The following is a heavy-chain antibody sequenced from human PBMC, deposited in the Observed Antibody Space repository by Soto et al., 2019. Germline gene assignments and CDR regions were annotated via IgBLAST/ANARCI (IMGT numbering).Heavy chain of an antibody. D-gene: IGHD3-3*01. CDR2: ISASGDNT. Sequence: VQLFESGGGLVQPGGSLRLSCAASGFTFSSRAMSWVRQAPGKGLDWVSIISASGDNTYYADSVKGRFTISRDKSKNTLYLQVNSVRAEDTAVYYCAKLTYSDLWSGSHDSWGQGTLVTVSS. V-gene: IGHV3-23*01. CDR3: AKLTYSDLWSGSHDS. CDR1: GFTFSSRA. J-gene: IGHJ4*02.